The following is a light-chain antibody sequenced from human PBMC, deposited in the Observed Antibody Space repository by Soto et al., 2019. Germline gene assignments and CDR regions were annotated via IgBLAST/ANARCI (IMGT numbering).Light chain of an antibody. J-gene: IGKJ1*01. V-gene: IGKV3-15*01. Sequence: EVVMTQSPDTLSVSPGETATLSCRASQSVGSNLAWYQQKPGQAPRLLISDASTRAAGLPARLSGRGSGTKCSLTICSLQSEDFTVYSWQQANKGPKTFGKGAKV. CDR1: QSVGSN. CDR3: QQANKGPKT. CDR2: DAS.